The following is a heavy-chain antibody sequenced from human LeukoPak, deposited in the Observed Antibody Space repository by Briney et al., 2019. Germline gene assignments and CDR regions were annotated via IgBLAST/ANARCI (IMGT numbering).Heavy chain of an antibody. V-gene: IGHV4-34*01. Sequence: PSETLSLTCAVYGGSFSGYYWSWIRQPPGKGLEWIGEINHSGSTNYNPSLKSRVTISVDTSKNQFSLKLSSVTAADTAVYYCARRDYYDSSGYYGWFDPWGQGTLVTVSS. CDR3: ARRDYYDSSGYYGWFDP. CDR2: INHSGST. CDR1: GGSFSGYY. J-gene: IGHJ5*02. D-gene: IGHD3-22*01.